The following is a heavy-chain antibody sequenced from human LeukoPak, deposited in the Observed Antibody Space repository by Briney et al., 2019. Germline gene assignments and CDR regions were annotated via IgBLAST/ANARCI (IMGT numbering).Heavy chain of an antibody. CDR1: GFSFSSYS. J-gene: IGHJ4*02. CDR2: ISSSISTI. Sequence: TGGSLRLSCAASGFSFSSYSMNWVRQVPGKGLEWVSYISSSISTIYYADSVKGRFTLSRDNAKNSLYLQMNSLRAEDTAVYYCAREIGDYGDYSGLFDYWGQGTLVTVSS. D-gene: IGHD4-17*01. CDR3: AREIGDYGDYSGLFDY. V-gene: IGHV3-48*01.